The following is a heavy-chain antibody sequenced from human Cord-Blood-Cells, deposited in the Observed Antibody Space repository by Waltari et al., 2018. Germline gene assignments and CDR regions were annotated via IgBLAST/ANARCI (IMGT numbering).Heavy chain of an antibody. CDR2: IYHSGST. Sequence: QVQLQESGPGLVKPSETLSLTCAVSGYSISSGYYWGWIRQPPGKGLEWIGSIYHSGSTYYNPSLKSRVTISVDTSKNQFSLKLSSVTAADTAVYYCARAQVLRFLEWLPRFDYWGQRTLVTVSS. CDR1: GYSISSGYY. V-gene: IGHV4-38-2*01. CDR3: ARAQVLRFLEWLPRFDY. D-gene: IGHD3-3*01. J-gene: IGHJ4*02.